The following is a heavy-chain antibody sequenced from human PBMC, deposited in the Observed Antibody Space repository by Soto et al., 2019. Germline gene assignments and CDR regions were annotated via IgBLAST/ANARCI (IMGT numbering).Heavy chain of an antibody. CDR1: RDSASSNSAA. J-gene: IGHJ6*02. V-gene: IGHV6-1*01. CDR2: TYYRSKWYN. CDR3: ASGPITIFVFFKIGCNYCSMDF. D-gene: IGHD3-3*01. Sequence: SQTISLTCAISRDSASSNSAAWNWLWQSPSRGLEWLGRTYYRSKWYNDFALSVKSRITINPDTYKNQSSLQMNSVTPKDTTVYYCASGPITIFVFFKIGCNYCSMDFWGQGTMVTGSS.